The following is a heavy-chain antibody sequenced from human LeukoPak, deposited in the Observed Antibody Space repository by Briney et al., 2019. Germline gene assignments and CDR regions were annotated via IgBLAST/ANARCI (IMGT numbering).Heavy chain of an antibody. CDR2: IIPIFGTT. CDR1: GGTFSSYS. Sequence: SVKVSCKASGGTFSSYSISWVRQAPGQGLEWMGGIIPIFGTTNYVQKFQGRVTFTADESTSTAYMELSSLRSEDTAVYYCARRPFRGFGGDYVGGFDPWGQGTLVTVSS. J-gene: IGHJ5*02. V-gene: IGHV1-69*01. D-gene: IGHD4-17*01. CDR3: ARRPFRGFGGDYVGGFDP.